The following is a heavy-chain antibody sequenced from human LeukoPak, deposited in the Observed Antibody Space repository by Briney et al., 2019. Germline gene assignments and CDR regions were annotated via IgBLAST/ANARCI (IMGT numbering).Heavy chain of an antibody. CDR3: ARGALATYYFSY. J-gene: IGHJ4*02. CDR1: GFTFSSYW. Sequence: GGSLRLSCAASGFTFSSYWMHWVRQAPGKGLVWVSRINSDGSSTSYADSVKGRFTISRDNSKNTLYLQMNSLRAEDTAVYFCARGALATYYFSYWGQGTLVTVSS. V-gene: IGHV3-74*01. D-gene: IGHD5-12*01. CDR2: INSDGSST.